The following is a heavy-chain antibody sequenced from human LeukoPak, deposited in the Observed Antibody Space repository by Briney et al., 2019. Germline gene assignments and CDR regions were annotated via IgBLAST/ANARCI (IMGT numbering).Heavy chain of an antibody. CDR2: VYYSGST. CDR1: GGSIRSYF. D-gene: IGHD6-6*01. CDR3: ARRPDGTSHFDY. Sequence: KPSETLSLTCTVSGGSIRSYFWSWIRQPPGKGLEWIGYVYYSGSTNYNPSLKSRVTISVDTSKKQFSLKLSSVTAADTAVYYCARRPDGTSHFDYWGQGTLVTGSS. J-gene: IGHJ4*02. V-gene: IGHV4-59*08.